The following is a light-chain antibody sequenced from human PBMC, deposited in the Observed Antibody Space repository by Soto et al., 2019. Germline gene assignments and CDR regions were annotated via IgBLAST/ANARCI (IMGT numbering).Light chain of an antibody. V-gene: IGKV1-5*01. CDR3: QKYNSYPI. CDR1: QRVTTW. Sequence: DIQMTQSPSTLSASVGDRVTITCRASQRVTTWLAWYQQKPGQAPNLLIHDASTLEPGVPSRFRGSGSGTVFPLTNRTLHPEDFATYYCQKYNSYPIFGGGTKVAIK. CDR2: DAS. J-gene: IGKJ4*01.